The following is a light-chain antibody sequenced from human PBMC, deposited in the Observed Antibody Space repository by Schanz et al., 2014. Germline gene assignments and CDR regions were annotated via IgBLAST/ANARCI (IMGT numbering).Light chain of an antibody. Sequence: QSVLTQPPSASGTPGQRVTISCSGSSSNIGSNTVNWYQQLPGTAPKLLIYSNNQRPSGVPDRFSGSKSGTSASLTVSGLQAEDEADYYCSSYAGSYTFWVFGGGTKLTVL. CDR3: SSYAGSYTFWV. V-gene: IGLV1-44*01. CDR2: SNN. CDR1: SSNIGSNT. J-gene: IGLJ3*02.